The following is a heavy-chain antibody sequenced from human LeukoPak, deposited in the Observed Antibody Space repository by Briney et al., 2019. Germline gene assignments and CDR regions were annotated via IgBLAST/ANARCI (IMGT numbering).Heavy chain of an antibody. CDR2: INPNSGGT. Sequence: ASVKVSCKASGYTFTGYYMHWVRQAPGQGLEWMGRINPNSGGTNYAQKFQGRVTITRDTSISTAYMELSRLRSDDTAVYYCARDLGPGGGSYYYYYYMDVWGKGTTVTVSS. J-gene: IGHJ6*03. V-gene: IGHV1-2*06. CDR1: GYTFTGYY. D-gene: IGHD1-26*01. CDR3: ARDLGPGGGSYYYYYYMDV.